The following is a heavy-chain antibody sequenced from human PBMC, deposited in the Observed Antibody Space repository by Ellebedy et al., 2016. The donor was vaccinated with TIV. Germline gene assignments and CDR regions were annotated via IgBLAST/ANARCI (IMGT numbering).Heavy chain of an antibody. CDR1: GFTFSSYW. D-gene: IGHD3-10*01. J-gene: IGHJ5*02. CDR3: ARVPWGSGAVNWFDP. CDR2: IKEDGSEK. Sequence: PGGSLRLSCAASGFTFSSYWMSWVRQAPGKGLEWVANIKEDGSEKYYVYSVKGRFTISRDNAKNSLYLQMNSLRAEDTAVYYCARVPWGSGAVNWFDPWGQGTLFTVSS. V-gene: IGHV3-7*01.